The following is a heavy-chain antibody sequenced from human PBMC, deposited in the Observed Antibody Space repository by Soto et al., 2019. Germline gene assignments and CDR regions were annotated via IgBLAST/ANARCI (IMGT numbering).Heavy chain of an antibody. D-gene: IGHD2-2*01. J-gene: IGHJ3*02. CDR2: IKKDESKK. CDR1: GFNFGNYW. V-gene: IGHV3-7*05. Sequence: EVQLVESGGGLVQPGGSLRLSCVVTGFNFGNYWMTWVRQAPGKGLEWVANIKKDESKKSYLDSVRGRFTVSRDNAKNPLYLQMDSLTAGDTALYYCARDVSPGTSGLYFDAFDIWGQGTMVTVSS. CDR3: ARDVSPGTSGLYFDAFDI.